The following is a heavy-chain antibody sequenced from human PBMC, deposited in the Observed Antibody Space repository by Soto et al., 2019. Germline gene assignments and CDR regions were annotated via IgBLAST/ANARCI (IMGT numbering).Heavy chain of an antibody. D-gene: IGHD6-13*01. J-gene: IGHJ4*02. CDR2: IFSNDEK. CDR3: ARMDSSSWVDY. V-gene: IGHV2-26*01. Sequence: QVTLKESGPVLVKPTETLTLTCTVSVFSRSNARMGVSWIRQPPGKALEWLAHIFSNDEKSYSTSLKSMVTISQDTFKSQVVLTMTSMDPVDTATYYCARMDSSSWVDYWGQGTLVTVSS. CDR1: VFSRSNARMG.